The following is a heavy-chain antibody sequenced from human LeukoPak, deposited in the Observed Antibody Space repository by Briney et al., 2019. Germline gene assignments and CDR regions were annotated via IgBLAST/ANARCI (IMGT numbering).Heavy chain of an antibody. CDR3: ARRLMECSSTSCNTIYVFYGMDV. CDR1: GGSISSSSCY. V-gene: IGHV4-39*01. J-gene: IGHJ6*02. Sequence: SETLSLTCSVSGGSISSSSCYWGWIRQPPGKGLEWIGTVYYTGSTYYNPSLKGRVTISVDTSKNQLSLKLSSVTAADTAVYYCARRLMECSSTSCNTIYVFYGMDVWGQGTTVTVSS. D-gene: IGHD2-2*01. CDR2: VYYTGST.